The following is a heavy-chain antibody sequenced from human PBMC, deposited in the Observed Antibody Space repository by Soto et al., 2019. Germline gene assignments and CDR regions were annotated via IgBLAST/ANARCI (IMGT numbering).Heavy chain of an antibody. CDR1: GGTFSSYA. CDR2: IIPIFGTA. CDR3: ARQRGYCSSTSCYEGSSFDY. V-gene: IGHV1-69*01. J-gene: IGHJ4*02. D-gene: IGHD2-2*01. Sequence: KASGGTFSSYAISWVRQAPGQGLEWMGGIIPIFGTANYAQKFQGRVTITADESTSTAYMELSSLRSEDTAMYYCARQRGYCSSTSCYEGSSFDYWGQGTLVTVSS.